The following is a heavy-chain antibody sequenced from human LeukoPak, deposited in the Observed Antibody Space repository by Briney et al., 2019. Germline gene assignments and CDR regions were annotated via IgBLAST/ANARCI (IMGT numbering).Heavy chain of an antibody. CDR2: IYYSGST. V-gene: IGHV4-59*01. J-gene: IGHJ4*02. CDR3: ARGAYDSSGYYVDY. CDR1: GDSISNYY. D-gene: IGHD3-22*01. Sequence: SETLSLTCTVSGDSISNYYWNWIRQPAGQGLEWIGYIYYSGSTNYNPSLKSRVTISVDTSKNQFSLKLSSVTAADTAVYYCARGAYDSSGYYVDYWGQGTLVTVSS.